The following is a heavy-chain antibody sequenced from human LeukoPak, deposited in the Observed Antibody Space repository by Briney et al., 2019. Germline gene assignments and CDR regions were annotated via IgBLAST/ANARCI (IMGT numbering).Heavy chain of an antibody. CDR2: IHEDGSDK. V-gene: IGHV3-7*01. Sequence: GGSLRLSCAASGFTFSSYWMTWVRQAPGKGLAWVANIHEDGSDKYYVDSVKGRFTISRDDAKNSVYLQMNSLRVEDTAVYYCARDSGSGGPWGQGTPVTVSS. J-gene: IGHJ5*02. CDR1: GFTFSSYW. CDR3: ARDSGSGGP. D-gene: IGHD6-19*01.